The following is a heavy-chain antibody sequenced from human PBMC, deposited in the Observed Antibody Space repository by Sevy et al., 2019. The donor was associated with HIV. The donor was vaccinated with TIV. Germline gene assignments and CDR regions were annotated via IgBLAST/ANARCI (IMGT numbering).Heavy chain of an antibody. D-gene: IGHD2-15*01. CDR3: AKSRYSRDGDFDY. V-gene: IGHV3-30*18. CDR1: GFTFSSYG. J-gene: IGHJ4*02. CDR2: ISNDGSQQ. Sequence: GGSLRLSCAASGFTFSSYGMHWVRQAPGKGLEWVAVISNDGSQQYYVDSVKGRLTISRDNIKNMVYLQMNSLRAEDTAVYYCAKSRYSRDGDFDYWGQGTLVTVSS.